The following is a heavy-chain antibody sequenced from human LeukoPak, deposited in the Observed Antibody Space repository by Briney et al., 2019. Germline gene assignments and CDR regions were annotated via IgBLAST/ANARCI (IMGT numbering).Heavy chain of an antibody. CDR1: GGSFSGYY. D-gene: IGHD4-17*01. CDR2: INHSGST. V-gene: IGHV4-34*01. Sequence: SETLSLTCAVSGGSFSGYYWSWIRQPPGKGREWIGEINHSGSTNYNPSLKSRVTISVDTSKNQFSLKLSSVTAADTAVYYCARARTTVTTPPHIDYWGQGTLVTVSS. CDR3: ARARTTVTTPPHIDY. J-gene: IGHJ4*02.